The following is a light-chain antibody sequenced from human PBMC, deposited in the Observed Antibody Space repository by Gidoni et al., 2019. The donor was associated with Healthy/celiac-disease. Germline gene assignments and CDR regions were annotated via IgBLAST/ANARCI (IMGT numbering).Light chain of an antibody. CDR3: QSFDSGLSGPVV. CDR1: SSNIGAGYD. CDR2: GNN. Sequence: QSVLTQPPSVSGAPGQRVPISCTGASSNIGAGYDVHWYQQLPGSAPNLLIFGNNNRPSGVPDRFSSSKSGASASLAITGLQAEDEADYYCQSFDSGLSGPVVFGGGTKLTVL. V-gene: IGLV1-40*01. J-gene: IGLJ2*01.